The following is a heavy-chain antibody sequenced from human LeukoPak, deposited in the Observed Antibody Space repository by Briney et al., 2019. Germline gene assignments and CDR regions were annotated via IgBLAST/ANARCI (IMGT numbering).Heavy chain of an antibody. Sequence: PGGSLRLSCAASGFTFSSYGMHWVRQVTGEGLEWVSSIGTAGDTYFPGSVKGRFTISRENAKNSLYLQMNSLRAGDTAVYYCARGVRRPGSGSYSIRYFDYWGQGTLVTVSS. V-gene: IGHV3-13*01. D-gene: IGHD3-10*01. J-gene: IGHJ4*02. CDR1: GFTFSSYG. CDR2: IGTAGDT. CDR3: ARGVRRPGSGSYSIRYFDY.